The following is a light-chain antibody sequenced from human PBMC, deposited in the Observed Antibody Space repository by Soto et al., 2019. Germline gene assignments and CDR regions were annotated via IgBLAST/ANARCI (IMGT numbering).Light chain of an antibody. CDR1: QNILYTSNNKNY. Sequence: DIVMTQSPDSLAVPLGERATINCKSSQNILYTSNNKNYLAWYQQKPGQPPKLLIYWASTRESGVPDRFSGSGSGTDFSLTISSLQAEDAAVYYCQQYHTTPLTFGGGTKVEIK. CDR2: WAS. V-gene: IGKV4-1*01. J-gene: IGKJ4*01. CDR3: QQYHTTPLT.